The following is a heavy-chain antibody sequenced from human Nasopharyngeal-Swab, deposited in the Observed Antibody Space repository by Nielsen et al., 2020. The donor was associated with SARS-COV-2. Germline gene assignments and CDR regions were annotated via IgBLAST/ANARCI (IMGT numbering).Heavy chain of an antibody. Sequence: GESLKISCAASGFTFSSYAMSWVRQAPRKGLEWVSGISGSGGSTYYADSVKGRFTISRDNSKNTLYLQMNSLRAEDTAVYYCAKEGGPTTIVVVIPYYFDYWGQGTLVTVSS. D-gene: IGHD3-22*01. V-gene: IGHV3-23*01. CDR1: GFTFSSYA. CDR3: AKEGGPTTIVVVIPYYFDY. CDR2: ISGSGGST. J-gene: IGHJ4*02.